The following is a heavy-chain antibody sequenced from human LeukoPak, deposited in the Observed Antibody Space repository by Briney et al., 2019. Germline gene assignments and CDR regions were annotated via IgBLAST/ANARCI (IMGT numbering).Heavy chain of an antibody. Sequence: SETLSLTCTVSGGSISSYYWSWIRQPPGKGLEWIGYIYDSGSTNCNPSLKSRVIISVDTSENQFSLKLSSVTAADTAVYYCARFDSWFGFSSDYWGQGTLVTVSS. J-gene: IGHJ4*02. CDR2: IYDSGST. D-gene: IGHD3-10*01. CDR1: GGSISSYY. V-gene: IGHV4-59*01. CDR3: ARFDSWFGFSSDY.